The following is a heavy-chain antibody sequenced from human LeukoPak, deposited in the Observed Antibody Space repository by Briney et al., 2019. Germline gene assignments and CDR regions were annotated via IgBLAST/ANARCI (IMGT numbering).Heavy chain of an antibody. CDR2: ISSSRSTI. CDR1: GFTFSSYT. V-gene: IGHV3-48*01. CDR3: ARDSDIVVVPAAPNWFDP. D-gene: IGHD2-2*01. J-gene: IGHJ5*02. Sequence: PGGSLRLSCAASGFTFSSYTMSWVRQAPGKGLEWVSYISSSRSTIYYADSVKGRFTISRDNAKNSLYLQMNSLRAEDTAVYYCARDSDIVVVPAAPNWFDPCGQGTLVTVSS.